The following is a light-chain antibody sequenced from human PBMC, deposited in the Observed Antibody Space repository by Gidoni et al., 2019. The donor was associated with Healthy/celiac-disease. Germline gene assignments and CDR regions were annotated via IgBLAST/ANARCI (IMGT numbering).Light chain of an antibody. J-gene: IGLJ3*02. Sequence: SVLTHPPSASGPPGQRVTIPCSGSSSNIGSNTVNWYQQLPGTAPKLLIYSNNQRPSGVPDRFSGSKSGTSASLAISGLQSEDEADYYCAAWDDSLNGWVFGGGTKLTVL. CDR3: AAWDDSLNGWV. CDR2: SNN. V-gene: IGLV1-44*01. CDR1: SSNIGSNT.